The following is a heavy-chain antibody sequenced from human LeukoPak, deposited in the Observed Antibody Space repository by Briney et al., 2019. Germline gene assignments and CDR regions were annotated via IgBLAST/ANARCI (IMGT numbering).Heavy chain of an antibody. CDR1: GGSISNYH. CDR2: FHHSGST. CDR3: ASTQQWLAFDY. J-gene: IGHJ4*02. V-gene: IGHV4-59*01. D-gene: IGHD6-19*01. Sequence: PSETLSLTCTVSGGSISNYHWSWMRQPPGKGLEWIGCFHHSGSTTYNPSLKSRVTTSVDTSKNEFSLKLNSVTAADTAVYYCASTQQWLAFDYWGQGILVTVSS.